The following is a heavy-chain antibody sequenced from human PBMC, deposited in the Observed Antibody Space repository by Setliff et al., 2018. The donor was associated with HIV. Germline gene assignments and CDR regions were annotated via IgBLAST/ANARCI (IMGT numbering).Heavy chain of an antibody. CDR1: GGTFSSYA. D-gene: IGHD3-22*01. CDR2: IIPIFGTA. V-gene: IGHV1-69*05. J-gene: IGHJ1*01. Sequence: AASVKVSCKASGGTFSSYAISWVRQAPGQGLEWMGGIIPIFGTANYAQKFQGRVTITTDESTSTAYMELSSLTSEDTAMYYCATIREYYYDSSGQEYFQHWGHGTLVTVSS. CDR3: ATIREYYYDSSGQEYFQH.